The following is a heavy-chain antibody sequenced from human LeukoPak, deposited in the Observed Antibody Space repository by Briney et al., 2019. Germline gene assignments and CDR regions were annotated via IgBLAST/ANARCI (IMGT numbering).Heavy chain of an antibody. Sequence: SQTLSLTCNVSGGPIRSAGYYWSWIRQPPGKGLEWIGYIYYSGSTYYNPSLKSRVTISVDTSKNQFSLKPSSVTAADTAVYYCARTDYGPFDWGQGTLVTVSS. D-gene: IGHD4-17*01. CDR3: ARTDYGPFD. CDR1: GGPIRSAGYY. J-gene: IGHJ4*02. V-gene: IGHV4-30-4*08. CDR2: IYYSGST.